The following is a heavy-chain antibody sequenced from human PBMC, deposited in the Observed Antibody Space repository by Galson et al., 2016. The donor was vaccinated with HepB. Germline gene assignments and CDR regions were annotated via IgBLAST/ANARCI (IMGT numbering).Heavy chain of an antibody. CDR2: ISTYNGNT. V-gene: IGHV1-18*01. Sequence: SVKVSCKASGNTFTDYVSWVRQAPGQGLEWMGRISTYNGNTNYAQKLQGRVTMTTDTSTSTAYMELRSLRSDDTAVYYCARERGNYHYFDYWGQGTLVTVSS. CDR1: GNTFTDY. CDR3: ARERGNYHYFDY. J-gene: IGHJ4*02. D-gene: IGHD1-7*01.